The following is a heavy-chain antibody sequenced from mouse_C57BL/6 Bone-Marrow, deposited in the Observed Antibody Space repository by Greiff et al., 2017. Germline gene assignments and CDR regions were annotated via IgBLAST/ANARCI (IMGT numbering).Heavy chain of an antibody. V-gene: IGHV1-4*01. CDR2: INPSSGYT. Sequence: VKLQESGAELARPGASVKMSCKASGYTFTSYTMHWVKQGPGQGLEWIGYINPSSGYTKYNQKFKDKATLTADKSSSTAYMQLSSLTSEDSAVYYCAGWLLRPLAYWGQGTLVTVSA. CDR1: GYTFTSYT. CDR3: AGWLLRPLAY. D-gene: IGHD2-3*01. J-gene: IGHJ3*01.